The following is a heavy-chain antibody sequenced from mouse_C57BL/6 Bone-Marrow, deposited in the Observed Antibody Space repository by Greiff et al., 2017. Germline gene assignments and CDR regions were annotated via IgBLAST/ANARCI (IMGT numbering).Heavy chain of an antibody. CDR3: ARGPRVVSPYCYFDV. D-gene: IGHD1-1*01. CDR2: ISYDGSN. J-gene: IGHJ1*03. Sequence: VQLKESGPGLVKPSQSLSLTCSVTGYSITSGYYWNWIRQFPGNKLEWMGYISYDGSNNYNPSLKNRISITRDTSKNQFFLKLNSVTTEDTATYDCARGPRVVSPYCYFDVWGTGTTVTVAS. V-gene: IGHV3-6*01. CDR1: GYSITSGYY.